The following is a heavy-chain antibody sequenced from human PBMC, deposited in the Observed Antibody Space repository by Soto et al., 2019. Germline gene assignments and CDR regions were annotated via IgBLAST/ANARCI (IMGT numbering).Heavy chain of an antibody. D-gene: IGHD3-3*01. J-gene: IGHJ2*01. Sequence: EVQLVESGGGLVKPGGSLRLSCAASGFTFSSYSMNWVRQAPGKGLEWVSSISSSSSYIYYADSVKGRFTISRDNAKNSLYLQMNSLRAEDTAGYYCARDGDFWSGYPSKNWYFDLWGRGTLVTVSS. V-gene: IGHV3-21*01. CDR3: ARDGDFWSGYPSKNWYFDL. CDR1: GFTFSSYS. CDR2: ISSSSSYI.